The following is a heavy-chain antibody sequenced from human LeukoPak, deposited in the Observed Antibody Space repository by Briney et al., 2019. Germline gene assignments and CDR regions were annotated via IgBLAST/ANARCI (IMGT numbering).Heavy chain of an antibody. CDR1: GGSIRSDYY. V-gene: IGHV4-38-2*02. CDR2: IHHSGST. J-gene: IGHJ4*02. Sequence: SETLSLTCSVSGGSIRSDYYWGWIRQSPGKGLEWIGSIHHSGSTYYNPSLKSRVTISVDTSKNQFPLKLSSVTAADTAVYFCARDSKNPGDYWGQGTLVTVSS. CDR3: ARDSKNPGDY.